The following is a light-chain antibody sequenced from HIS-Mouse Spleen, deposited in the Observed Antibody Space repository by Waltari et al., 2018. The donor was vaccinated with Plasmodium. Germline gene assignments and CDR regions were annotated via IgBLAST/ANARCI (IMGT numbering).Light chain of an antibody. J-gene: IGKJ2*01. CDR2: KAS. V-gene: IGKV1-5*03. CDR1: QSISSW. CDR3: QQYNSYYT. Sequence: DIQMTQSPSTLSASVGDRVTITCRSSQSISSWLAWYQQKPGKSPKPLIYKASSLESGVPSRFSGSGSGTEFTLTISSLQPDDFATYYGQQYNSYYTFGQGTKLEIK.